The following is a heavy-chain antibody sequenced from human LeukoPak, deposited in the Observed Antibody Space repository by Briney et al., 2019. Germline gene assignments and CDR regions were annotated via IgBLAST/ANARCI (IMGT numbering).Heavy chain of an antibody. J-gene: IGHJ3*02. V-gene: IGHV1-69*06. CDR1: GGTFSSYA. CDR3: ARSDVQGLWFGELFPDAFDI. D-gene: IGHD3-10*01. CDR2: IIPIFGTA. Sequence: SVKVSCKASGGTFSSYAISWVRQAPGQGLEWMGGIIPIFGTANYAQKFQGRVTITADKSTSTAYMELSSLRSEDTAVYYCARSDVQGLWFGELFPDAFDIWGQGTMVTVSS.